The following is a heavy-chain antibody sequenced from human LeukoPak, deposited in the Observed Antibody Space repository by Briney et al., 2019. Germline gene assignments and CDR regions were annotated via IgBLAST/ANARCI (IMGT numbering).Heavy chain of an antibody. D-gene: IGHD5-18*01. CDR3: ASPSWGGYSYGGLDY. V-gene: IGHV3-7*01. CDR2: IKQDGSEK. CDR1: GLTFSNYW. J-gene: IGHJ4*02. Sequence: PGGSLRLSCATSGLTFSNYWMSWVRQAPGKGLEWVANIKQDGSEKYYVDSVKGRFTISRDNAKNSLYLQMNSLRAEDTAVYYCASPSWGGYSYGGLDYWGQGTLVTVSS.